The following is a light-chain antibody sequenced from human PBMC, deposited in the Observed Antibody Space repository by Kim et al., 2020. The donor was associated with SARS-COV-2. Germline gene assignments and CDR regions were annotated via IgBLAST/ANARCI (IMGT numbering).Light chain of an antibody. CDR3: QQYERPPLT. CDR2: GAS. V-gene: IGKV3-20*01. CDR1: RILTTSS. J-gene: IGKJ4*01. Sequence: EIVLTQSPDILSVSPGERATLSCRASRILTTSSLASYQQKPGQPPKLLVYGASDRASGIPDRFSGAGSATDFTLTISRLEAEDFAVYFCQQYERPPLTFGGGTKLEI.